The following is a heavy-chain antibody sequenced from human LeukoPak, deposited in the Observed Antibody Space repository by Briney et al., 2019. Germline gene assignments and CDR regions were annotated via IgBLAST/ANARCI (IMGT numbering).Heavy chain of an antibody. D-gene: IGHD2-15*01. CDR2: MNPNSGNT. J-gene: IGHJ6*03. V-gene: IGHV1-8*03. Sequence: ASVKVSCKASGYIFTNYHMHWVRQAPGQGLEWMGWMNPNSGNTGYAQKFQGRVTITRNTSISTAYMELSSLRSEDTAVYYCARACSGGSCYQGTLRYLTGSNYYYYYYMDVWGKGTTVTISS. CDR3: ARACSGGSCYQGTLRYLTGSNYYYYYYMDV. CDR1: GYIFTNYH.